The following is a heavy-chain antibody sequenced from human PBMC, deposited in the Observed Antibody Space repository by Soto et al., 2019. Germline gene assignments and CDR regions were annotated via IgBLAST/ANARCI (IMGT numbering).Heavy chain of an antibody. D-gene: IGHD2-21*01. J-gene: IGHJ6*02. CDR3: AMSDGPYFYYDIDV. CDR1: GGPFSSQA. Sequence: QVQVEQSGAEVKKPGSSLKVSCKTSGGPFSSQAFNWVRQARGHGLEWMGGIIPLLGSTTYAQKFQDRVTFTADESTSTVYMELRSLRSEDTATYFCAMSDGPYFYYDIDVWGRATTVTVSS. V-gene: IGHV1-69*01. CDR2: IIPLLGST.